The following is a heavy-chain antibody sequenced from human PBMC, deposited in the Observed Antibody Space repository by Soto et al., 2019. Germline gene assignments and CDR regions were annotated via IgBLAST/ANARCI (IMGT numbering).Heavy chain of an antibody. J-gene: IGHJ5*02. Sequence: PGGSLRLSCAASGFTFSDYYMSWIRQAPGKGLEWVSYISSSGSTIYYADSVEGRFTISRDNAKNSLYLQMNSLRAEDTAVFYCARGVGYCSGGSCYDWFDPWGQGTLVTVSS. CDR1: GFTFSDYY. V-gene: IGHV3-11*01. CDR3: ARGVGYCSGGSCYDWFDP. CDR2: ISSSGSTI. D-gene: IGHD2-15*01.